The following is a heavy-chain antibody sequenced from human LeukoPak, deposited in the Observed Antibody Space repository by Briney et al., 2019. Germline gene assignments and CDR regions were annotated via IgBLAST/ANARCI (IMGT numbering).Heavy chain of an antibody. CDR3: ARAMATREFDY. Sequence: GGSLRLSCAASGFTFSSNYMSWVRQAPGKGLEWVSVVYGGGSTSYADSVKGRFTISRDNSKNTLYLQMNSLRAGDTAVYYCARAMATREFDYWGQGTLVTVSS. CDR1: GFTFSSNY. D-gene: IGHD5-24*01. CDR2: VYGGGST. J-gene: IGHJ4*02. V-gene: IGHV3-53*01.